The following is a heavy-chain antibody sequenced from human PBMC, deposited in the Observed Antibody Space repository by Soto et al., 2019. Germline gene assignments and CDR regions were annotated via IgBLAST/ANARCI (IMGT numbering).Heavy chain of an antibody. CDR3: ARRDRALLWFGEPSSRYYYGMDV. D-gene: IGHD3-10*01. CDR1: GGTFSSYA. J-gene: IGHJ6*02. V-gene: IGHV1-69*13. CDR2: IIPIFGTA. Sequence: GASVKVSCKASGGTFSSYAISWVRQAPGQGLEWMGGIIPIFGTANYAQKFQGRVTITADESTSTAYMELSSLRSEDTAVYYCARRDRALLWFGEPSSRYYYGMDVWGQGTTVTVSS.